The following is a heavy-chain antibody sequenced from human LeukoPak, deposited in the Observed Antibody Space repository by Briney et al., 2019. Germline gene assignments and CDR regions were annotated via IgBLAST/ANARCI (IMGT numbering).Heavy chain of an antibody. J-gene: IGHJ5*02. Sequence: GGSLRLSCAASGFTFGSHWMNWVRQAPGKGPVWVSRINGDGSTTVYADSVQGRFSISRDNAKSTLYLHMNSLRAEDTAVYYCARVGGGYCSGINCWKWFDPWGQGTLVTVSS. D-gene: IGHD2-15*01. V-gene: IGHV3-74*01. CDR2: INGDGSTT. CDR1: GFTFGSHW. CDR3: ARVGGGYCSGINCWKWFDP.